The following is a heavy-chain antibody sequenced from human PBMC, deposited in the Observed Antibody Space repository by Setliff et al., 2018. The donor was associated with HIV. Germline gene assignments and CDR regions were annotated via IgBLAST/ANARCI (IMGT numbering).Heavy chain of an antibody. CDR1: GGSFSGYY. CDR2: INHSGST. CDR3: ASVRTGYYRIRDY. V-gene: IGHV4-34*01. Sequence: SETLSLTCAVYGGSFSGYYWSWIRQPPGKGLEWIGEINHSGSTNYNPSLKSRVTISIDTSKNQFFLKLTSVTAADTAVYYCASVRTGYYRIRDYWGQGSLVTVSS. D-gene: IGHD3-9*01. J-gene: IGHJ4*02.